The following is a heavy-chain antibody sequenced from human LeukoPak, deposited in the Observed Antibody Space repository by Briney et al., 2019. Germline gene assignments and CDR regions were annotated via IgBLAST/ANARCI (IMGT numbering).Heavy chain of an antibody. Sequence: GASVKDSCKASGYTFTGYYMHWVRQAPGQGLEWMGWINPNSGRTYYAQKFQGRVTMTRDTSISTAYMELSRLRSDDTAVYYCARPTYYYDSSGYLTDLNWFDPWGQGTLVTVSS. CDR1: GYTFTGYY. D-gene: IGHD3-22*01. CDR2: INPNSGRT. V-gene: IGHV1-2*02. CDR3: ARPTYYYDSSGYLTDLNWFDP. J-gene: IGHJ5*02.